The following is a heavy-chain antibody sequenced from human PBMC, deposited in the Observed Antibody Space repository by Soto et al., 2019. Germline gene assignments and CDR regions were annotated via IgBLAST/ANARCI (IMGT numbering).Heavy chain of an antibody. CDR1: GFTFSSYS. D-gene: IGHD6-19*01. Sequence: EVQLVESGGGLVKPGGSLRLSCAASGFTFSSYSMNWVRQAPGKGLEWVSSISSSSSYIYYADSVKGRFTISRDNAKNSLYLQMNSLRAEDTAVYYCARDSSGWYRADWFDPWGQGTLVTVSS. CDR2: ISSSSSYI. J-gene: IGHJ5*02. CDR3: ARDSSGWYRADWFDP. V-gene: IGHV3-21*01.